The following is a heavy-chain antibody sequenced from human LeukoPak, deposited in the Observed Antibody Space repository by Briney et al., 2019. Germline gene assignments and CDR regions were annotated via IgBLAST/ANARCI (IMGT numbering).Heavy chain of an antibody. V-gene: IGHV1-69*05. CDR2: IIPTFGTA. CDR3: ARDVEVVITTGYRAFDI. J-gene: IGHJ3*02. CDR1: GGTFSSYA. Sequence: SVKVSCKASGGTFSSYATSWVRQAPGQGLEWMGGIIPTFGTANYAQKFQGRVTITTDESTSTAYMELSSLRSEDTAVYYCARDVEVVITTGYRAFDIWGQGTMVTVSS. D-gene: IGHD3-22*01.